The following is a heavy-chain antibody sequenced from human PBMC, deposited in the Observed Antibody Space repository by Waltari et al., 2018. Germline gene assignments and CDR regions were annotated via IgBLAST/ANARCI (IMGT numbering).Heavy chain of an antibody. CDR3: ARGDIVVVVAATGPTLGNFDY. Sequence: QVKLVQSGAEVKKPGASVKVSCKASGYTFTSYGISWVRQAPGQGIEWMGWISSYHGNTNYAQKLQGRVTMTTDTSTITAYMELRSRRSDDTAVYYCARGDIVVVVAATGPTLGNFDYWGQGTLFTVSS. D-gene: IGHD2-15*01. CDR2: ISSYHGNT. J-gene: IGHJ4*02. CDR1: GYTFTSYG. V-gene: IGHV1-18*01.